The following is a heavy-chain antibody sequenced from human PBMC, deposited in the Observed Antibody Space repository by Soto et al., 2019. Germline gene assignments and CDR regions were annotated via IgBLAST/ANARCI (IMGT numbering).Heavy chain of an antibody. V-gene: IGHV2-5*01. Sequence: QITLKESGPTLVKPTQPLTLTCTFSGFSLSTSGVGVGWIRQPPGKALEWLALIYWNDDNRYSPSLKSSLTNTKDTSKNQVVRTMTDMDPVYTATYNRAQRQCSSCSRRGYSYYINYCGQGTLIAVSS. CDR3: AQRQCSSCSRRGYSYYINY. J-gene: IGHJ4*02. CDR2: IYWNDDN. CDR1: GFSLSTSGVG. D-gene: IGHD6-13*01.